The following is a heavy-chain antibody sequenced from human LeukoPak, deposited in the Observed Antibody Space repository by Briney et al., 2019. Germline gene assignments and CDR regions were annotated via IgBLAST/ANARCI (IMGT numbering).Heavy chain of an antibody. Sequence: PGGSLRLSCAASRFTFSSYAMSWVRQAPGKGLEWVSTISGRGDSTYYADSVKGRFTISRDNSRNTLYLQMNTLRAEDTAVYYCAKAIAAPVWYFDPWGRGTLVTVSS. V-gene: IGHV3-23*01. CDR1: RFTFSSYA. CDR3: AKAIAAPVWYFDP. CDR2: ISGRGDST. D-gene: IGHD6-13*01. J-gene: IGHJ2*01.